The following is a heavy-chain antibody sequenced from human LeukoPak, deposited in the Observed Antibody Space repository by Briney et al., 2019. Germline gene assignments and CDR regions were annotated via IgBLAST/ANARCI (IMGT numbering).Heavy chain of an antibody. D-gene: IGHD3-3*01. CDR3: ARGLNLRSGYHTGYFDH. Sequence: SETLSLTCTVSGASTSSGGYYWSWIRQHPVKGLEFIGYIDYSETTYYNPSLESRAGLSLDTSKNRFSLTVNSVTVEDSAVYFCARGLNLRSGYHTGYFDHWGQGTLVTVSS. CDR2: IDYSETT. J-gene: IGHJ4*02. V-gene: IGHV4-31*03. CDR1: GASTSSGGYY.